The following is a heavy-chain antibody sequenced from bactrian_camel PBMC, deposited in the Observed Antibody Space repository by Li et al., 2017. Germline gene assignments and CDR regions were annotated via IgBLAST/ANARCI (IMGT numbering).Heavy chain of an antibody. CDR2: TSNDITT. J-gene: IGHJ4*01. CDR1: GFAVDASD. V-gene: IGHV3S63*01. Sequence: HVQLVESGGGSVQAGGTLRLSCTASGFAVDASDMGWYRQAPGNECEMVSTTSNDITTYYLNSVKGRFTISQDNVKNTVYLQMNSLKPEDTAMYYCGADYPGFHRPEGCDLDLPYKGQGTQVTVS. D-gene: IGHD5*01.